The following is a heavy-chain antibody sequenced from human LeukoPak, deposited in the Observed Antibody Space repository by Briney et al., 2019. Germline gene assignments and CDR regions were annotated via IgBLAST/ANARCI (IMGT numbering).Heavy chain of an antibody. V-gene: IGHV3-21*04. J-gene: IGHJ4*02. D-gene: IGHD1-1*01. CDR2: ISSSSSYI. CDR3: ARGGSRHPSPEDY. Sequence: GGSLRLSCAASGFTFSSYSMNWVRQAPGKGLEWVSSISSSSSYINYADSVKGRFTISRDNAKNSLYLQMSSLRAEDTAVYYCARGGSRHPSPEDYWGRGTLVTVSS. CDR1: GFTFSSYS.